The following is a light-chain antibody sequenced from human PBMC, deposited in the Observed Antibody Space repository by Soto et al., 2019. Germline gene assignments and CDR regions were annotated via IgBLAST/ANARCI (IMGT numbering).Light chain of an antibody. CDR3: QQYDSSPYT. CDR2: GAS. CDR1: QSVSSSF. V-gene: IGKV3-20*01. J-gene: IGKJ2*01. Sequence: ENVLTQSPGTLSLSPGDRATLSCRASQSVSSSFLAWYQQKPGQAPRLLIYGASNRASGIPDRFSGSGSGTDFTLTITRLEPGDFAVYYCQQYDSSPYTFGQGTKLEIK.